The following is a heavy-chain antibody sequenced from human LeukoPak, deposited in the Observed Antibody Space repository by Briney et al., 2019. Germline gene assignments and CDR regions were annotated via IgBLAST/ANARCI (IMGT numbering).Heavy chain of an antibody. CDR3: ARVRNYADYAPRLHWYFDL. CDR1: GFTFSSFW. V-gene: IGHV3-7*01. Sequence: GGSLRLSCAASGFTFSSFWMSWVRQAPGKGLEWVANIKQDGIEKYFVDSVKGRFTISRDNAKNSLYLQMNNLRDEDTAVYYCARVRNYADYAPRLHWYFDLWGRGTLVTVSS. J-gene: IGHJ2*01. D-gene: IGHD4-17*01. CDR2: IKQDGIEK.